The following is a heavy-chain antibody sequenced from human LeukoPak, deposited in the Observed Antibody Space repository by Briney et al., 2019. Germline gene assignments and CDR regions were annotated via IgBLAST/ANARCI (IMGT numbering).Heavy chain of an antibody. CDR3: AKDEATSGGGLAS. CDR2: MYTGGTT. J-gene: IGHJ4*02. CDR1: GFTVSGTH. V-gene: IGHV3-53*01. Sequence: PGGSLRLSCAASGFTVSGTHMSWVRQAPGEGLEWVSAMYTGGTTYYADSVKGRFTISRDNSRNTLFLHMSSLRADDTAVYYCAKDEATSGGGLASWGQGTLVTVSS. D-gene: IGHD3-16*01.